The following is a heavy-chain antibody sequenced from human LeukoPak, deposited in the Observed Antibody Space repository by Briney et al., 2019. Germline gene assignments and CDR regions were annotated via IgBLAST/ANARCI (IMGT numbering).Heavy chain of an antibody. Sequence: PGGSLRLSCAASGFTFNNYAMSWVRQAPGKGLEWVSAISGSGGSTYYADSVKGRFTISRDNSRNTVYLQMNSLRGEDTAVYYCAKRVHRRGDVYNLGDFDYWGQGTLVTVSS. J-gene: IGHJ4*02. CDR1: GFTFNNYA. CDR2: ISGSGGST. CDR3: AKRVHRRGDVYNLGDFDY. V-gene: IGHV3-23*01. D-gene: IGHD5-24*01.